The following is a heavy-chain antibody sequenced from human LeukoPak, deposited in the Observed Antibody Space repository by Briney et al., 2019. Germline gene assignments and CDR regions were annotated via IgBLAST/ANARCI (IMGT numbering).Heavy chain of an antibody. J-gene: IGHJ4*02. D-gene: IGHD6-19*01. CDR2: INSDETST. CDR3: ARDRYSSGWFGY. V-gene: IGHV3-74*01. CDR1: GFTFSRYW. Sequence: GGSLRLSCAASGFTFSRYWMHWVRQAPGRGLVWVARINSDETSTSYADSVKGRFTISRDNAKNTLYLQMNSLRDEDTAVYYCARDRYSSGWFGYWGQGTLVTVSS.